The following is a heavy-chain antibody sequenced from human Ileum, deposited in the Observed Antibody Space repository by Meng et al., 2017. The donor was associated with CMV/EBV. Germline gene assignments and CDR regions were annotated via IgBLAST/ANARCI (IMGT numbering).Heavy chain of an antibody. CDR2: ICNTERD. Sequence: SETLSLTCTVSGASVSSDDYHWSWIRQPPGKELEWIGQICNTERDTYNPSLKSRVAISADTSKNQFSLKLTSVTAADTAVYLCVAYLVGVGGRGYWGQGTVVTVSS. CDR3: VAYLVGVGGRGY. J-gene: IGHJ1*01. CDR1: GASVSSDDYH. V-gene: IGHV4-61*08. D-gene: IGHD1-26*01.